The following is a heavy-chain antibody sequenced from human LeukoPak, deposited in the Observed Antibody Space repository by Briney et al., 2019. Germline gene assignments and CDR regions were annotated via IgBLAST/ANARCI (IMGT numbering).Heavy chain of an antibody. CDR2: ISGSGGST. CDR3: AKDPQLVWFQGAWFDP. CDR1: GFTFSSYA. J-gene: IGHJ5*02. Sequence: GGSLRLSCAASGFTFSSYAMSWVRQAPGKGLERVSAISGSGGSTYYADSVKGRFSISRDNSKNTLYLQMNSLRAEDTAVYYCAKDPQLVWFQGAWFDPWGQGTLVTVSS. D-gene: IGHD3-10*01. V-gene: IGHV3-23*01.